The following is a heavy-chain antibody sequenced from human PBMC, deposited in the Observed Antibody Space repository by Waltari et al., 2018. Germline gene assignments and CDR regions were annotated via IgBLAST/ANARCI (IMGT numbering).Heavy chain of an antibody. CDR3: ARARLAYCGGDCYGDAFDI. CDR1: GGTFSSYA. CDR2: FIPILGIA. D-gene: IGHD2-21*01. V-gene: IGHV1-69*04. Sequence: QVQLVQSGAEVKKPGSSVKVSCKASGGTFSSYAISWVRQAPGQGLEWMGGFIPILGIANYAQKCQGRVTITEDESTSTAYMELSSLRSEDTAVYYCARARLAYCGGDCYGDAFDIWGQGTMVTVSS. J-gene: IGHJ3*02.